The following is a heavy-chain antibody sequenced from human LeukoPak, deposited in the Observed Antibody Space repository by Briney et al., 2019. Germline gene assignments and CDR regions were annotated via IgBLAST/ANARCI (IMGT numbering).Heavy chain of an antibody. V-gene: IGHV2-5*02. CDR3: ALLRDAAFDI. J-gene: IGHJ3*02. D-gene: IGHD4-17*01. CDR2: IYWDDDK. CDR1: GFSLSTSGVG. Sequence: VSGPTLVKPTQTLTLTRTFSGFSLSTSGVGVGWIRQPPGKALEWLALIYWDDDKRYSQSLKRRLTLTTDTSKKQVVLTMTNMDPVDTATSYCALLRDAAFDIWGQGTMVTVSS.